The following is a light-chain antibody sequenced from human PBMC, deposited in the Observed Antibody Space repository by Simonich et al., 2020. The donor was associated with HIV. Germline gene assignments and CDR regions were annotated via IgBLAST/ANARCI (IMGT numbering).Light chain of an antibody. Sequence: EIVMTQSPATLSVSPGERATLSCRASQSVNSNLAWYQQRPGQAPRLLIYGASTRATGIPARFSGSGSGTEFTLTISSMQSEDFAVYYCQQRSNWHTFGQGTKLEIK. V-gene: IGKV3-15*01. CDR1: QSVNSN. J-gene: IGKJ2*01. CDR2: GAS. CDR3: QQRSNWHT.